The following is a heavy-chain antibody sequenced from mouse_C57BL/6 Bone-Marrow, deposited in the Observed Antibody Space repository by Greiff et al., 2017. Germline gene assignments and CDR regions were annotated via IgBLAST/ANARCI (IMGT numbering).Heavy chain of an antibody. J-gene: IGHJ3*01. CDR1: GYTFTDYY. CDR2: INPNNGGT. Sequence: EVQLQQSGPELVKPGASVKISCKASGYTFTDYYMNWVKQSHGKSLEWIGDINPNNGGTSYNQKFKGKATLTVDKSSSTAYMELRSLTSEDSAVXYCARLLRSRAYWGQGTLVTVSA. V-gene: IGHV1-26*01. D-gene: IGHD1-1*01. CDR3: ARLLRSRAY.